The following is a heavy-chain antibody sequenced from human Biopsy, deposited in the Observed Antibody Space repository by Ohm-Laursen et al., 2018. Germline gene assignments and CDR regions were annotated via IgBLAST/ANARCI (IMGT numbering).Heavy chain of an antibody. V-gene: IGHV4-61*01. CDR1: GYSIIPSGPEN. CDR3: ARGMRTTGWPYFDY. Sequence: PPGTLSLTCTLSGYSIIPSGPENWSWIRQPPGQGLQYIGFIYSGGNTNYNPSLRSRVTMSVDTPKNQFSLRLNSVTAADTAVYYCARGMRTTGWPYFDYWGQGILVTVSS. J-gene: IGHJ4*02. CDR2: IYSGGNT. D-gene: IGHD2/OR15-2a*01.